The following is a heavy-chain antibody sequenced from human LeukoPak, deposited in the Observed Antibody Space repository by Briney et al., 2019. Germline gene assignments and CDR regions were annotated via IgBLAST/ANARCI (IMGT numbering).Heavy chain of an antibody. CDR2: IYYSGST. D-gene: IGHD2-15*01. CDR3: ARADIVKGAFHY. Sequence: SSETLSLTCTVSGGSISSYYWSWIRQPPGKGLEWLGYIYYSGSTNYNPSLKSRVTISVDTSKNQFSLKLSSVTAADTAVYYCARADIVKGAFHYWVQGTLVTVSS. CDR1: GGSISSYY. J-gene: IGHJ4*02. V-gene: IGHV4-59*01.